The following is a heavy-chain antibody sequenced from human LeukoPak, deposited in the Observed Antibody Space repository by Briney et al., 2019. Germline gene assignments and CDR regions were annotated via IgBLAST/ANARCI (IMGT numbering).Heavy chain of an antibody. V-gene: IGHV3-11*01. CDR3: ARADNWKSAYYYYYMDV. J-gene: IGHJ6*03. CDR1: GFTFSDYH. D-gene: IGHD1-20*01. Sequence: GGSLRLSCAASGFTFSDYHMSWIRQAPGKGLEWVSCISSSGSTIYYADSVKGRFTISRDNAKNSLYLQMNSLRAEDTAVYYCARADNWKSAYYYYYMDVWSKGTTVTVSS. CDR2: ISSSGSTI.